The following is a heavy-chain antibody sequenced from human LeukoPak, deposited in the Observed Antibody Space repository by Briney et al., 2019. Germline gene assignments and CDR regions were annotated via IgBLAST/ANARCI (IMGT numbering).Heavy chain of an antibody. Sequence: GGSLRLSCAASGFTFSSYAMSWVRQAPGKGLEWVSAISGSGGSTYYPDSVKGRFTISRDNSKNTLYLQMNSLRVEDTAVYYCARKMGSFGFDYWGQGSLVTVSS. V-gene: IGHV3-23*01. CDR1: GFTFSSYA. CDR2: ISGSGGST. J-gene: IGHJ4*02. CDR3: ARKMGSFGFDY. D-gene: IGHD5-18*01.